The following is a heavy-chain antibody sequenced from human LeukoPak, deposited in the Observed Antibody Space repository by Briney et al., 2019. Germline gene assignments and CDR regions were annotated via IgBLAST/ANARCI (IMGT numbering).Heavy chain of an antibody. D-gene: IGHD3-3*02. CDR2: IYHSGST. V-gene: IGHV4-38-2*01. CDR1: GYSISSGYY. J-gene: IGHJ5*02. CDR3: ARHFSRGNWFDP. Sequence: SETLSLTCAVSGYSISSGYYWGWIRQPPGKGLEWIGSIYHSGSTYYNPSLKSRVTISVDTSKNQFSLKLSSVTAADMAVYYCARHFSRGNWFDPWGQGTLVTVSS.